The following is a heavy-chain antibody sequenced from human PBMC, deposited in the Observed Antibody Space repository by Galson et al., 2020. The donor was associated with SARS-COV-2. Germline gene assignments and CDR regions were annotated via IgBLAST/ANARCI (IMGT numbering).Heavy chain of an antibody. V-gene: IGHV4-34*01. CDR1: GGSFSGYY. CDR3: AGGYYSGVLGY. J-gene: IGHJ4*02. Sequence: SETLSLTCAVYGGSFSGYYWSWIRQPPGKGLEWIGEINHSGSTNYNPSLKSRVTISVDTSKNQFSLKLSSVTAADTTVYYCAGGYYSGVLGYWGQGTLVTVSS. D-gene: IGHD3-10*01. CDR2: INHSGST.